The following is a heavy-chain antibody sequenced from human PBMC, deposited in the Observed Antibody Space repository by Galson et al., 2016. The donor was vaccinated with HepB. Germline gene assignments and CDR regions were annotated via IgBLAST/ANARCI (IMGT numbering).Heavy chain of an antibody. Sequence: TLSLTCTVSGGSISSGGHSWNWIRQPPGKGLEWIGHIYHSGTTYYKPSLKSRATISMDRSNNQFSLKLTSVTAADTAVYFCAGYASGRYFDTFDIWGQGTMVTVSS. D-gene: IGHD3-10*01. CDR1: GGSISSGGHS. CDR2: IYHSGTT. CDR3: AGYASGRYFDTFDI. J-gene: IGHJ3*02. V-gene: IGHV4-30-2*01.